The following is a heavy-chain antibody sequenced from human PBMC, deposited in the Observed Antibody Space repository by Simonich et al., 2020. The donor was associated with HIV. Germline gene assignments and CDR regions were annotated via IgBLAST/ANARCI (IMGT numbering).Heavy chain of an antibody. J-gene: IGHJ4*02. CDR3: AKDKGAYYGSGSPVY. CDR2: INWNSGSI. Sequence: EVQLVESGGGLVQPGRSLRLSCAASGFTFDDYAMHWVRQAPGKGLEVVSGINWNSGSIGYADSVKVRFTISRDNAKNALYLQMNSLRAEDTALYYCAKDKGAYYGSGSPVYWGQGTLVTVSS. CDR1: GFTFDDYA. V-gene: IGHV3-9*01. D-gene: IGHD3-10*01.